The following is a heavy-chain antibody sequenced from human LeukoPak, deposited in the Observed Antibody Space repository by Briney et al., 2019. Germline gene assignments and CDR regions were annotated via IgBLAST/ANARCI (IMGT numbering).Heavy chain of an antibody. V-gene: IGHV4-4*08. D-gene: IGHD3-10*01. CDR3: ARSSMFRGVTVDY. CDR1: DGSISTYY. CDR2: IHNSGST. Sequence: SETLSLTCTVSDGSISTYYWSWIRQSPGKGLEWIGYIHNSGSTNYNPSLRSRVTISVDTSKSQFSLKLSSVTAADTAVYYCARSSMFRGVTVDYWGQGTLVTVSP. J-gene: IGHJ4*02.